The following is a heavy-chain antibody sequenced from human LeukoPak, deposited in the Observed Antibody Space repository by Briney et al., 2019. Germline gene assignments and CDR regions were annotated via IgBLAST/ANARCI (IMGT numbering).Heavy chain of an antibody. D-gene: IGHD3-10*01. J-gene: IGHJ5*02. CDR2: ISYDGSNK. CDR1: GSTFSSYA. V-gene: IGHV3-30*04. Sequence: PGGSLRLSCAASGSTFSSYAMHWVRQAPGKGLEWVAVISYDGSNKYYADSVKGRFTISRDNSKNTLYLQMNSLRAEDTAVYYCARGPARNYYGSGSYRHNWFDPWGQGTLVTVSS. CDR3: ARGPARNYYGSGSYRHNWFDP.